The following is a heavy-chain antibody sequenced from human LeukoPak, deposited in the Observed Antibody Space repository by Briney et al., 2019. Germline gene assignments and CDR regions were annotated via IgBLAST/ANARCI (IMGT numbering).Heavy chain of an antibody. CDR3: ARDSMLDGYYGPYDY. J-gene: IGHJ4*02. D-gene: IGHD5-24*01. Sequence: PSETLSLTCTVSGGSTSSYYWSWIRQPPGKGLEWIGYIYYSGSTNYNPSLKSRVTISVDTSKNQFSLKLSSVTAADTAVYYCARDSMLDGYYGPYDYWGQGTLVTVSS. CDR2: IYYSGST. V-gene: IGHV4-59*01. CDR1: GGSTSSYY.